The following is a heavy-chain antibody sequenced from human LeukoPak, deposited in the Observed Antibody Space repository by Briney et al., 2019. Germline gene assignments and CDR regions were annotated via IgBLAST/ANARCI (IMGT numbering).Heavy chain of an antibody. CDR1: GFTFSSYA. CDR2: ISGSGGST. J-gene: IGHJ4*02. V-gene: IGHV3-23*01. Sequence: GGSLRLSCAASGFTFSSYAMSWVRQAPGKGLEWVSAISGSGGSTYYADSVKGRFTISRDNSKNTLYLQMNSLRAEDTAVYYCAKEAYCGGDCYHPKGYWGQGTLVTVSS. CDR3: AKEAYCGGDCYHPKGY. D-gene: IGHD2-21*02.